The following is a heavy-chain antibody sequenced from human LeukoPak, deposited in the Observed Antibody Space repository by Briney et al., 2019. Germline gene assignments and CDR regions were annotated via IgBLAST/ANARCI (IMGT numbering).Heavy chain of an antibody. V-gene: IGHV3-72*01. D-gene: IGHD1-26*01. Sequence: PGGSLRLSCAASGITFSDHYMDWVRRAPGKGLEWVGRSRNKAESYTTEYAASVKGRFTISRDDSKNSLYLQMNSLKTEDTAVYYCARGKPGTYSFDYWGQGPLVTVSS. CDR1: GITFSDHY. CDR3: ARGKPGTYSFDY. J-gene: IGHJ4*02. CDR2: SRNKAESYTT.